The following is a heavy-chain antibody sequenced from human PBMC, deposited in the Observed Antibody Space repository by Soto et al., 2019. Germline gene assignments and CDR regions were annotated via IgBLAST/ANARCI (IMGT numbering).Heavy chain of an antibody. CDR1: GFPFSTYA. Sequence: DVHLVESGGGLVQPGGSLRLSCAVSGFPFSTYAMHWVRQAPGKGLEWISYINSDSTTTFHADSVKGRFTVSRDNAKNSLYLQMSSLRHEDTAVYYCARDLSHRGQGTLVTVSS. CDR2: INSDSTTT. J-gene: IGHJ4*02. V-gene: IGHV3-48*02. CDR3: ARDLSH.